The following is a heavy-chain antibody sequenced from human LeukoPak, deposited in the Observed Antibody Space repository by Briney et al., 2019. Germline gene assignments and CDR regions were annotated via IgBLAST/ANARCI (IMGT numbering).Heavy chain of an antibody. CDR3: ARDGVVVVPAAIAYDDAFDI. V-gene: IGHV4-38-2*02. CDR2: IYHSGST. D-gene: IGHD2-2*01. CDR1: GYSISSGYD. J-gene: IGHJ3*02. Sequence: SETLSLTCALSGYSISSGYDWGWIRQPPGKGVEWIGSIYHSGSTYYNPSLKSRVTISVATSKNQFSLKLSSVTAADTAVYYCARDGVVVVPAAIAYDDAFDIWGQGTMVTVSS.